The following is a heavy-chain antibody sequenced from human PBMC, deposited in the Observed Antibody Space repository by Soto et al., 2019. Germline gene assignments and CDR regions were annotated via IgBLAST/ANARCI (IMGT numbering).Heavy chain of an antibody. J-gene: IGHJ6*02. Sequence: QVQLQESGQGLVKPSQTLSLTCTVSGGSISNGGYYWSWIRQHPGKGLEWFGYIYYSGSTYYNPSVKSRVSMSVDTFKIQFALKLSSVTAAHTAVYYCARVLLGLNYYGSGSYYKGGMDVWGQGTTVTVSS. CDR2: IYYSGST. CDR1: GGSISNGGYY. D-gene: IGHD3-10*01. CDR3: ARVLLGLNYYGSGSYYKGGMDV. V-gene: IGHV4-31*03.